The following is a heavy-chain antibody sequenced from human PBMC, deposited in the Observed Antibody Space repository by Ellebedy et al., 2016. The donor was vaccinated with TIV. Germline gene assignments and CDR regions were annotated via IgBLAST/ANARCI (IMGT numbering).Heavy chain of an antibody. D-gene: IGHD6-25*01. Sequence: GESLKISCAASGFTFSSYWMNWVRQAPGKGLEWVANIKQDGSEKYYVDSVKGRFTISRDNAKDSLYLQMNSLRAEDTAVYYCAGGPGFRPRSWGQGTLVTVSS. V-gene: IGHV3-7*03. CDR2: IKQDGSEK. CDR1: GFTFSSYW. J-gene: IGHJ5*02. CDR3: AGGPGFRPRS.